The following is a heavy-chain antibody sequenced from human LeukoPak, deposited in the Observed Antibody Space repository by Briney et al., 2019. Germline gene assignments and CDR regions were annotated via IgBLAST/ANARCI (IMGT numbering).Heavy chain of an antibody. CDR3: ARDPRIAAADWYFDL. Sequence: ASAKVSCKASGYTFTSYYMHWVRQAPGQGLEWMGIINPSGGSTSYAQKFQGRVTMTRDTSTSTVYMELSSLRSEDTAVYYCARDPRIAAADWYFDLWGRGTLVTVSS. V-gene: IGHV1-46*01. D-gene: IGHD6-13*01. CDR1: GYTFTSYY. J-gene: IGHJ2*01. CDR2: INPSGGST.